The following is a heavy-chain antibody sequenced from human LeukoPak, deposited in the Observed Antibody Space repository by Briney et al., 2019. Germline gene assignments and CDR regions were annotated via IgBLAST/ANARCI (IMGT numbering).Heavy chain of an antibody. CDR3: TKDAGAFCSSTSCSTQYFQE. CDR2: LSWDGST. J-gene: IGHJ1*01. Sequence: PGGSLRLSCAASGFTFSSYAMSWVRQAPGKGLEWVSLLSWDGSTYYADSVRGRFTISRDSSKNSLYLEMNSVRAEDTGLYYCTKDAGAFCSSTSCSTQYFQEWGQGTLVSVSS. D-gene: IGHD2-2*01. CDR1: GFTFSSYA. V-gene: IGHV3-43*02.